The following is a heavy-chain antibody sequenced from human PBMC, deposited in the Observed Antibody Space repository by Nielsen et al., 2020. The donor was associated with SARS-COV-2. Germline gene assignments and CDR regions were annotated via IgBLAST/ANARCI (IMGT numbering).Heavy chain of an antibody. Sequence: GESLKISCAASGFSFSTYAMHWVRQAPGKGLEWVAVVSYDGNIQYYADSVKGRFTVSRDNSKNTLYLQMNSLRAEDTAVYYCARGGKRFDSSGYFSPDYWGQGTLVTVSS. J-gene: IGHJ4*02. V-gene: IGHV3-30-3*01. CDR3: ARGGKRFDSSGYFSPDY. D-gene: IGHD3-22*01. CDR1: GFSFSTYA. CDR2: VSYDGNIQ.